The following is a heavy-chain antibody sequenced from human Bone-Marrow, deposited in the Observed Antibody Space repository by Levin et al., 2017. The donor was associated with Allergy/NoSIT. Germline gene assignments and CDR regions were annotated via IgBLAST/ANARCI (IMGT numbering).Heavy chain of an antibody. CDR3: ASWTQGGYDILTS. Sequence: LAGGSLRLSCAASGLTFSSYSMNWVRQAPGKGLEWVSYITSSSSTIFYADSVKGRFTISRDNAKNSLFLQMNSLRDEDTAVYYCASWTQGGYDILTSWGQGTLVTVSS. V-gene: IGHV3-48*02. CDR1: GLTFSSYS. J-gene: IGHJ4*02. CDR2: ITSSSSTI. D-gene: IGHD3-9*01.